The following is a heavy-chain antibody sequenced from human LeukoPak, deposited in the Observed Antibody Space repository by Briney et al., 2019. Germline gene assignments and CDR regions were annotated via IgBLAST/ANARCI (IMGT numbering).Heavy chain of an antibody. V-gene: IGHV3-30*02. CDR2: TRYDGSNK. J-gene: IGHJ4*02. CDR3: AKVGTVRGVIITNFDY. CDR1: GFTFSSFG. Sequence: GGSLRLSCVGSGFTFSSFGMHWVRQAPGKGLEVVTFTRYDGSNKYYADSVKGRFTISRDNSKNTLYLQMNSLRAEDTAVYYCAKVGTVRGVIITNFDYWGQGTLVTVSS. D-gene: IGHD3-10*01.